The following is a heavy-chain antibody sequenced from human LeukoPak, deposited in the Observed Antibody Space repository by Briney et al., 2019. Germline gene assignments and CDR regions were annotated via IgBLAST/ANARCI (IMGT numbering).Heavy chain of an antibody. J-gene: IGHJ4*02. Sequence: GSLRLSCAASGFTFSSYAMSWVRQAPGKGLEWVSAISGSGGSTYYADSVKGRFTISRDNSKNTLYLQMNSLRAEDTAVYYCAKDGDPMVRGVKPYYFDYWGQGTLVTVSS. V-gene: IGHV3-23*01. CDR1: GFTFSSYA. CDR3: AKDGDPMVRGVKPYYFDY. CDR2: ISGSGGST. D-gene: IGHD3-10*01.